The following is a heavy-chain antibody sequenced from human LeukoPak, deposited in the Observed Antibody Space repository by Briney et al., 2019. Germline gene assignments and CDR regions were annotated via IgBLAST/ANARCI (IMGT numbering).Heavy chain of an antibody. CDR3: ARLVPPGWFDP. J-gene: IGHJ5*02. CDR1: GGSISSSNYY. CDR2: IYYSGST. V-gene: IGHV4-39*01. Sequence: PSETLSPTCTVSGGSISSSNYYWGWIRQPPGKGLEWIANIYYSGSTYYNPSLKSRVTISVDTSNNQFSLKLTSVTAADTAEYYCARLVPPGWFDPWGQGTLVTVSS.